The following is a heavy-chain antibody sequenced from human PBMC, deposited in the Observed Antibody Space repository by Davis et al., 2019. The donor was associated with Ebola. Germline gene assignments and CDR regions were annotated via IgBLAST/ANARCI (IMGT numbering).Heavy chain of an antibody. Sequence: SETLSLTCTVSGGSISSYYWSWIRQPAGKGLEWIGRIYTSGSTNYNPSLKSRVTMSVDTSKNQFSLKLSSVTAADTAVYYCARGQYHYDRTGYHPDDYFDYWGQETLVTVSS. D-gene: IGHD3-22*01. CDR2: IYTSGST. CDR3: ARGQYHYDRTGYHPDDYFDY. CDR1: GGSISSYY. J-gene: IGHJ4*02. V-gene: IGHV4-4*07.